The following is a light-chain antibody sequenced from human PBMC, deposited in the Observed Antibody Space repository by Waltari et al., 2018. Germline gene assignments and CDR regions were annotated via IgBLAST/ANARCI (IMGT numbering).Light chain of an antibody. V-gene: IGLV5-37*01. CDR1: SAFNVGDFI. Sequence: QPVLTQPPSSSASPGESARLTCTLPSAFNVGDFIIYWYQQRPGSPPRFLLYYNSDSEKAQGSVVPSRFSGSKDASANAGILLISGLQSEDEADYYCMFWPSNVWVFGGGTKLTVL. CDR3: MFWPSNVWV. CDR2: YNSDSEK. J-gene: IGLJ3*02.